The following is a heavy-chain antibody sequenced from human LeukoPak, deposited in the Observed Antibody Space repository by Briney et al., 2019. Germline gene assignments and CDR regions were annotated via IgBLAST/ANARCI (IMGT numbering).Heavy chain of an antibody. Sequence: GGSLRLSCAASGFTVISNYMSWVRQAPGKGLEWVSLIDSGGSTYYADSVRGRFTISRDNSKNTLCLQMNSLRAEDTAVYYCATTRYDAFDIWGQGTMVTVSS. D-gene: IGHD4-17*01. V-gene: IGHV3-53*01. CDR3: ATTRYDAFDI. CDR1: GFTVISNY. J-gene: IGHJ3*02. CDR2: IDSGGST.